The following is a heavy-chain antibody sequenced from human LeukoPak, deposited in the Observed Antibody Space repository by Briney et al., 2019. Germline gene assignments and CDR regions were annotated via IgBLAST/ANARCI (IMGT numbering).Heavy chain of an antibody. J-gene: IGHJ4*02. Sequence: SETLSLTCTVSGGSISSYYWSWIRQPPGKGLEWIGYIYYSGSTNYNPSLKSRVTISVDTSKNQFSLKLSSVTAADTAVYYCARGNPYSYGLPDDWGQGTLVTVSS. CDR1: GGSISSYY. CDR2: IYYSGST. D-gene: IGHD5-18*01. V-gene: IGHV4-59*01. CDR3: ARGNPYSYGLPDD.